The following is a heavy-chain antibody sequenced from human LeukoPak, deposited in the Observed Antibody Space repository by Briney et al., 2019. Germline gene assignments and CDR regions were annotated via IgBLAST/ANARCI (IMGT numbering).Heavy chain of an antibody. J-gene: IGHJ4*02. CDR1: GGSISSYY. Sequence: SETLSLTCTVSGGSISSYYWSWIRQPAGKGLEWIGRIYTSGSTNYNPSLKSRVTMSVDTSKSQFSLKLSSVTAADTAVYYCARERGGDYDFWSGYYYYFDYWGQGTLVTVSS. V-gene: IGHV4-4*07. CDR3: ARERGGDYDFWSGYYYYFDY. D-gene: IGHD3-3*01. CDR2: IYTSGST.